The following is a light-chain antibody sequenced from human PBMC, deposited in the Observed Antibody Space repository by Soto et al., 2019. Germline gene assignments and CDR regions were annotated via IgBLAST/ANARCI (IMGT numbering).Light chain of an antibody. J-gene: IGLJ1*01. Sequence: QSVLTQPPSASGTPGQRVTISCSGSSSNIGSNTVNWYQQLPGTAPKLLIHSNNQRPSGAPDRFSGSKSGTSASLAISGLQSEDEADYYCAAWDDSLNGYVFGTGTKVT. CDR2: SNN. V-gene: IGLV1-44*01. CDR1: SSNIGSNT. CDR3: AAWDDSLNGYV.